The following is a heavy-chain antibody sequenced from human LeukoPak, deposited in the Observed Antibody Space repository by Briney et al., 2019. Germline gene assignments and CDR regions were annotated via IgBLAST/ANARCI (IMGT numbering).Heavy chain of an antibody. CDR1: GNSISSGDNY. J-gene: IGHJ4*02. Sequence: SETLSLTCTVSGNSISSGDNYWSWIRQPAGKGLEWIGRIYTSGSTNYNPSLKSRATMSVDTSKNQFSLKLSSVTAADTAVYYCARDYLVPGTYYFDYWGQGTLVTVPS. CDR3: ARDYLVPGTYYFDY. CDR2: IYTSGST. V-gene: IGHV4-61*02. D-gene: IGHD2-2*01.